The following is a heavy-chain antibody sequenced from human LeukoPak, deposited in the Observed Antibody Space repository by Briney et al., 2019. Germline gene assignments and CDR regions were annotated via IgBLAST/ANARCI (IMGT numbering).Heavy chain of an antibody. CDR3: ASPYSGYDYNFDH. CDR2: ISSNGGST. CDR1: GFTFSSYA. V-gene: IGHV3-64D*06. J-gene: IGHJ4*02. Sequence: GGSLRLSCSASGFTFSSYAMHWVRQAPGKGLEYVSSISSNGGSTYYADSVKGRFTISRENSKNTLFLQMSSLRTEDTAVYYCASPYSGYDYNFDHWGQGTLVTVSS. D-gene: IGHD5-12*01.